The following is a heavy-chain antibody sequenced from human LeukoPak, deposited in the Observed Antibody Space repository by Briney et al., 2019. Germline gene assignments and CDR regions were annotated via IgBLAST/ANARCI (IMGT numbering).Heavy chain of an antibody. CDR2: ISGSGGST. D-gene: IGHD6-13*01. V-gene: IGHV3-23*01. CDR3: AKVTGYQAAAGAKGGYYYYYYMDV. Sequence: PGGSLRLSCAASGFTVSGNYMTWVRQAPGKGLEWVSAISGSGGSTYYADSVKGRFTISRDNSKNTLYLQMNSLRAEDTAVYYCAKVTGYQAAAGAKGGYYYYYYMDVWGKGTTVTVSS. CDR1: GFTVSGNY. J-gene: IGHJ6*03.